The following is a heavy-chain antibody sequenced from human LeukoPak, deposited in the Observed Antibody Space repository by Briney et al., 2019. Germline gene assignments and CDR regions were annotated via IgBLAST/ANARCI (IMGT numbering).Heavy chain of an antibody. CDR1: GGPFSGYY. CDR2: INHSGST. Sequence: SETLSLTCAVYGGPFSGYYWSWIRQPPGKELEWIGAINHSGSTTYNPSLKSRVTISVDTYKNQFSLKLSSVTAADTAVYYFARCRGYNSFDYWGQGTLVTVSS. CDR3: ARCRGYNSFDY. J-gene: IGHJ4*02. V-gene: IGHV4-34*01. D-gene: IGHD5-24*01.